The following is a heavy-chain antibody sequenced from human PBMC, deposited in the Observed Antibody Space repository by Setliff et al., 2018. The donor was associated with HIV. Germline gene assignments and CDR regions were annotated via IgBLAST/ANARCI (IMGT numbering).Heavy chain of an antibody. CDR2: ITNSGSHV. CDR1: GFSLRDYH. CDR3: AIRSLLGLQL. V-gene: IGHV3-21*06. Sequence: GGSLRLSCAASGFSLRDYHMNWVRQAPGKGLEWVSSITNSGSHVYYGDSVKGRFTISRDNANNLLFLQMNSLRAEDTAVYYCAIRSLLGLQLWGQGSLVTVSS. J-gene: IGHJ1*01.